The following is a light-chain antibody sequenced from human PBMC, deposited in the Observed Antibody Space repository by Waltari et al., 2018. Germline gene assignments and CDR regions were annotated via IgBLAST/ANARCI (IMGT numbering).Light chain of an antibody. V-gene: IGKV3-20*01. CDR2: GAA. J-gene: IGKJ2*01. Sequence: IVLTHSPGTLSLSPGDKARLSCKASANLSSNFLAWYRQRPGQPPSLLIHGAAKRAAGIPDTFSGSGSGTAFTLTISRLEAEDSAVYYCQQYGTSPYTFGQGTKVEIK. CDR3: QQYGTSPYT. CDR1: ANLSSNF.